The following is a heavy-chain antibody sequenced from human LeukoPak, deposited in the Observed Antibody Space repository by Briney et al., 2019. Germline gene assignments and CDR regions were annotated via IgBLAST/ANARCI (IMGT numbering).Heavy chain of an antibody. CDR3: ARVRRGSPDAFDI. CDR2: IYYSGIT. J-gene: IGHJ3*02. CDR1: GDSISSYY. D-gene: IGHD1-26*01. V-gene: IGHV4-59*01. Sequence: PSQTLSLTCTVSGDSISSYYWSWIRQPPGKGLEWIGYIYYSGITYYNPSLKSRVTISVDTSKNQFSLKLSSVTAADTAVYYCARVRRGSPDAFDIWGQGTMVTVSS.